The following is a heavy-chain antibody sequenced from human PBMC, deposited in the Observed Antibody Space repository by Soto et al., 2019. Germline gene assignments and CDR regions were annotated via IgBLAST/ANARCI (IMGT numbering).Heavy chain of an antibody. Sequence: SRSCYHLSWIRQQPEKGLEWIGNIYFRGNTYYSPSLESRLTISVATSKNQFSLKLTSVTAADTGLYYCAIVGVSIRRPRNSTSFAFKIRVQGT. CDR2: IYFRGNT. V-gene: IGHV4-31*02. CDR3: AIVGVSIRRPRNSTSFAFKI. J-gene: IGHJ3*02. CDR1: SRSCYH. D-gene: IGHD2-8*01.